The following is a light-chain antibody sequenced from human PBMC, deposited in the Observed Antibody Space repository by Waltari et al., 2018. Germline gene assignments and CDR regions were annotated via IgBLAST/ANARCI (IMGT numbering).Light chain of an antibody. CDR2: GAS. Sequence: EIVMTQSPATLSVSPGERATLSCRASQSVSSNLAWYQQKPGQAPRLLMYGASTSATGIPARFSGSGSGTEFTLTISSLQSEDFALYYCQQYNNWPRTFGQGTKVEIK. J-gene: IGKJ1*01. CDR1: QSVSSN. CDR3: QQYNNWPRT. V-gene: IGKV3-15*01.